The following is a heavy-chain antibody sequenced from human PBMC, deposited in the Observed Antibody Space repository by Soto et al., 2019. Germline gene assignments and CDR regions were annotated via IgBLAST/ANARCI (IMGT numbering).Heavy chain of an antibody. CDR2: INAGNGNT. CDR3: ARVGSYFYGMDV. CDR1: GYTFTTYA. V-gene: IGHV1-3*01. Sequence: QVQLVQSGPEVKKPGASVKVSCKASGYTFTTYAIHSVRQAPGQSLEWIGWINAGNGNTKYLQKFQGRLTITRDTSASTAYMELSSLRSEDTAEYYCARVGSYFYGMDVWGQGTTVTVSS. D-gene: IGHD3-10*01. J-gene: IGHJ6*02.